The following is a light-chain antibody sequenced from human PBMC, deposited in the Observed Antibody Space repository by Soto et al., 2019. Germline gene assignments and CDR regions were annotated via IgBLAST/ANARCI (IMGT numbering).Light chain of an antibody. Sequence: QSALTQPASVSGSPGQSITISCTGTSSDIGGYNFVSWYQQHPGKAPHLMIYEVSNRPSGVSNRFSGSKSSDTASLTISGLQADDEADYYCSSYTGSVTLFGGGTKLTVL. V-gene: IGLV2-14*01. CDR1: SSDIGGYNF. CDR3: SSYTGSVTL. J-gene: IGLJ2*01. CDR2: EVS.